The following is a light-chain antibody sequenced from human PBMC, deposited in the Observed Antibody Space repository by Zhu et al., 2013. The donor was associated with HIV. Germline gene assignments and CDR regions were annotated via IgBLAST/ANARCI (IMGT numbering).Light chain of an antibody. CDR1: SSDVGGYNY. CDR3: SSYRSSITYV. CDR2: EVG. J-gene: IGLJ1*01. V-gene: IGLV2-14*01. Sequence: QSALTQPASVSGSPGQSITISCTGTSSDVGGYNYVSWYQHHPGKAPKLMIYEVGNRPSGVSNRFSGSKSGNTASLTISGLQAEDEADYYCSSYRSSITYVFGTGTKVTVL.